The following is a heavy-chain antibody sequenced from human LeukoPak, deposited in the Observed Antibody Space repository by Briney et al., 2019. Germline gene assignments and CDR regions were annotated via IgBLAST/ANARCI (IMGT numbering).Heavy chain of an antibody. Sequence: SETLSLTCAVYGGSFSGYYWSWIRQPPGKGLEWIGEINHSGSTNYNPSLKCRVTISVDTSKNQFSLKLSSVTAADTAVYYCARLAAAEYYFDYWGQGTLVTVSS. CDR2: INHSGST. D-gene: IGHD6-13*01. CDR3: ARLAAAEYYFDY. V-gene: IGHV4-34*01. CDR1: GGSFSGYY. J-gene: IGHJ4*02.